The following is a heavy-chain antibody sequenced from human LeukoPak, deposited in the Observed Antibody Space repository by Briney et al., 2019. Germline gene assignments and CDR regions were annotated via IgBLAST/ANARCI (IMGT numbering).Heavy chain of an antibody. CDR1: GGCFSGYY. CDR3: ARKPWIQLWSFFDY. CDR2: INHSGST. V-gene: IGHV4-34*01. Sequence: SETLSLTCAVYGGCFSGYYWSWIRQPPGKGLKWIGEINHSGSTNYNPSLTSRVPISVDTSKNQFSLKLSSVTAADTAVYYCARKPWIQLWSFFDYWGQGTLVTVSS. D-gene: IGHD5-18*01. J-gene: IGHJ4*02.